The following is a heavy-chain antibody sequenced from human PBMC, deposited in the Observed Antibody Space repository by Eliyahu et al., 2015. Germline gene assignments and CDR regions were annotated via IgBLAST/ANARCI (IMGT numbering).Heavy chain of an antibody. CDR2: INHSGST. V-gene: IGHV4-34*01. Sequence: QVQLQQWGAGLLKPSETXSXTCGVSGGSFTSYXWTWIRQPPGKGPEWIGEINHSGSTTYNPSLKSRVTMSVDTSKNQFSLKVRSVTAADTAVYYCARGDYSGSYAWWFDPWGQGTQVTVST. D-gene: IGHD1-26*01. CDR1: GGSFTSYX. J-gene: IGHJ5*02. CDR3: ARGDYSGSYAWWFDP.